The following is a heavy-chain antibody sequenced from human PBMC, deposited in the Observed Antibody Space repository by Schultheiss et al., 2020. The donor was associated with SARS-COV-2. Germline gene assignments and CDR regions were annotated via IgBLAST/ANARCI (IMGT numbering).Heavy chain of an antibody. CDR3: ARAMVAMDEFPLLDY. CDR1: GYTFTGYY. J-gene: IGHJ4*02. V-gene: IGHV1-2*02. Sequence: ASVKVSCKASGYTFTGYYIHWVRQAPGQGLEWMGWINPNSGGTTYAQKFQGRVTMTRDTSISTAYMELSRLRSDDTAVYYCARAMVAMDEFPLLDYWGQGTLVTVSS. CDR2: INPNSGGT. D-gene: IGHD5-12*01.